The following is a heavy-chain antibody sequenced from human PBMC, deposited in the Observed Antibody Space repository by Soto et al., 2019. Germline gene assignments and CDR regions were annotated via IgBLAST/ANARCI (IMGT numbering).Heavy chain of an antibody. CDR3: GHRHAAAVGTGHNWFHP. CDR1: GFSLTTNGVS. CDR2: IYWDDDK. J-gene: IGHJ5*02. Sequence: QITLKESGPTLVKSTQTLTLTCTFSGFSLTTNGVSVGWIRQPPGKALEWLALIYWDDDKRYSPSLRSRLTITTDTSKNQVVLTMSNMDPVDTATYYCGHRHAAAVGTGHNWFHPWGQGTLVTVSS. D-gene: IGHD6-13*01. V-gene: IGHV2-5*02.